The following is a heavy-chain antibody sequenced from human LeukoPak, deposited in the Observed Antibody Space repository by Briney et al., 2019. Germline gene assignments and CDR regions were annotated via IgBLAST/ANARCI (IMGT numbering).Heavy chain of an antibody. CDR3: AREIPLLGYCSSTSCYSYYFDY. D-gene: IGHD2-2*01. V-gene: IGHV1-69*01. CDR1: GGTFSSYA. J-gene: IGHJ4*02. CDR2: IIPIFGTA. Sequence: SVKVSCKASGGTFSSYAISWVRQAPGQGLEWMGGIIPIFGTANYAQKFQGRVTITADESTSTAYMKLSSLRSEDTAVYYCAREIPLLGYCSSTSCYSYYFDYWGQGTLVTVSS.